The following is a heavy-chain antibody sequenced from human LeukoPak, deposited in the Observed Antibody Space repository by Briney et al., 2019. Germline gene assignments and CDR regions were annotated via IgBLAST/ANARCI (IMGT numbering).Heavy chain of an antibody. D-gene: IGHD1-7*01. CDR2: INPNSGGT. CDR3: AREVTGTFFRASYDFDY. Sequence: ASVKVSCKASGYTFTGYYMHWVRQAPGQGLEWMGWINPNSGGTNYAQKFQGWVTMTRDTSISTAYMELSRLRSDDTAVYYCAREVTGTFFRASYDFDYWGQGTLVTVSS. CDR1: GYTFTGYY. J-gene: IGHJ4*02. V-gene: IGHV1-2*04.